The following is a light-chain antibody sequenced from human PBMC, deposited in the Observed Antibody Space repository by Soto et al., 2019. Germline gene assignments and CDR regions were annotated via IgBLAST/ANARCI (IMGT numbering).Light chain of an antibody. V-gene: IGKV3-20*01. CDR2: GAS. Sequence: EIVLVQSPGTLSLSPGERATLSCRASQSVSNNYLAWYQQKPGQAPRLLIYGASSRATGVPDRFSGSGPGTDSSLTITRVEPEEFAVYYCQQYSVSRLMFPFGQGTKV. CDR1: QSVSNNY. CDR3: QQYSVSRLMFP. J-gene: IGKJ2*01.